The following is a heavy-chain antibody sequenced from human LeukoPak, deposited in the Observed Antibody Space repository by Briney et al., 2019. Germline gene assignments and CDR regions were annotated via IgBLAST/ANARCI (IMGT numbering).Heavy chain of an antibody. CDR3: AKTMIVSLGGLDY. J-gene: IGHJ4*02. D-gene: IGHD3-22*01. V-gene: IGHV3-23*01. Sequence: PGGSLRLSCAASGFTFSSYAMSWVRQAPGKGLEWVSAISGSGGSTYYADSVKGRFTISRDNSKNTLYLQMNSLRAEDTAVYHCAKTMIVSLGGLDYRGQGTLVTVSS. CDR1: GFTFSSYA. CDR2: ISGSGGST.